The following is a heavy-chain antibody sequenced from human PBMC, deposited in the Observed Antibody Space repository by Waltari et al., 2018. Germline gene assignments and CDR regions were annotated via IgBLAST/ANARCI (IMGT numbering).Heavy chain of an antibody. V-gene: IGHV3-23*01. Sequence: EVQLLESGGGLVQPGGSLSLSCAASGFTFSSYAMSWVRQAPGKGLEWVSAIRGSGGSTYYADSVKGRFTISRDNSKNTLYLQMNSLRAEDTAVYYCARAATKRITMIVVVITTLDYWGQGTLVTVSS. CDR2: IRGSGGST. CDR3: ARAATKRITMIVVVITTLDY. J-gene: IGHJ4*02. CDR1: GFTFSSYA. D-gene: IGHD3-22*01.